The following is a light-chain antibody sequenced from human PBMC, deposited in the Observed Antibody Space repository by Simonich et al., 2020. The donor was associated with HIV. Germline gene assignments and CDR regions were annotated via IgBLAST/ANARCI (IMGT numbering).Light chain of an antibody. J-gene: IGKJ2*01. CDR2: DAT. CDR1: QDIRNY. CDR3: QQYDELPYT. Sequence: IRMTQSPSSLTASTGNRVTITCRASQDIRNYLNCYQQKAGKAPKLLIYDATNLETGVPSRFSGSGSWTDFTFTISSLQPADIATYYCQQYDELPYTFGQGTKLEIK. V-gene: IGKV1-33*01.